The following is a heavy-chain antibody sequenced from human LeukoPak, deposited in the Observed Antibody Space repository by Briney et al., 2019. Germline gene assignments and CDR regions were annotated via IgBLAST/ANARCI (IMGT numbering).Heavy chain of an antibody. D-gene: IGHD1-14*01. J-gene: IGHJ4*02. CDR1: GITLSNYG. CDR2: ISDSGGRT. Sequence: GGSLRLSCAVSGITLSNYGMTWVRQAPGKGLEWVAGISDSGGRTNYADSVKGRFTISRDNSKNTVYLQMNSLRVEDTAVYYCADYRKPQGLDYWGQGTLVTVSS. V-gene: IGHV3-23*01. CDR3: ADYRKPQGLDY.